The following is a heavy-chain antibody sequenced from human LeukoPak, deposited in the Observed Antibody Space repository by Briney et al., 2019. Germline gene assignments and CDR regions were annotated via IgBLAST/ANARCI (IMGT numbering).Heavy chain of an antibody. Sequence: SETLSLTCTVSGGSIGSRGYYWGWIRQPPGKGLEWIGSIYYSGSTYYNPSLKSRVTISVDTSKNQFSLKLSSVTAADTAVYYCARLATTRAYYFDYWGQGTLVTVSS. D-gene: IGHD1-26*01. J-gene: IGHJ4*02. CDR3: ARLATTRAYYFDY. CDR1: GGSIGSRGYY. V-gene: IGHV4-39*01. CDR2: IYYSGST.